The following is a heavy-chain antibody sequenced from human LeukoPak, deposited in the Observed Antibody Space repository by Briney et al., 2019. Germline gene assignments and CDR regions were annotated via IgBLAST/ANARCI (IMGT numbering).Heavy chain of an antibody. Sequence: GRSLRLSCAASGFTFSSYGMHWVRQAPGKGLEWVAVIWYDGSNKYYADSVKGRFTISRDNSKNTLYLQMNSLRAEDTAVYYCARDLTLGRETYYYYYYGMDVWGKGTTVTVSS. CDR3: ARDLTLGRETYYYYYYGMDV. V-gene: IGHV3-33*01. J-gene: IGHJ6*04. CDR2: IWYDGSNK. CDR1: GFTFSSYG.